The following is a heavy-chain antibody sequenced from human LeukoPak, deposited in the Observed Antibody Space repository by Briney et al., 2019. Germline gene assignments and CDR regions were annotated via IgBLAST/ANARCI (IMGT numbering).Heavy chain of an antibody. V-gene: IGHV4-39*07. CDR1: GASISGDDYY. J-gene: IGHJ6*03. D-gene: IGHD4-17*01. Sequence: SETLSLTCTVSGASISGDDYYWGWIRQSPGKGLEWIASVSYSGTVYYNPSLKSRVTISVDTSKNQFSLKLSSVTAADTAVYYCARRGDYGRYYYYYMDVWGKGTTVTISS. CDR3: ARRGDYGRYYYYYMDV. CDR2: VSYSGTV.